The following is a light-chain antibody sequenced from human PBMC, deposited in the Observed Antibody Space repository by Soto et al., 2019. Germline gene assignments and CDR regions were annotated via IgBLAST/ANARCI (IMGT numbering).Light chain of an antibody. CDR3: QQYVTSPWA. CDR1: QSVSSSF. Sequence: EIVLTQSPGTLSLSPGERATLSCRASQSVSSSFLAWYQQKPGQAPRLLIYGASNRATGIPDRFSGSGSGTVFTLTSSRLEPEDFAVYYCQQYVTSPWAFGQGTKVAIE. V-gene: IGKV3-20*01. CDR2: GAS. J-gene: IGKJ1*01.